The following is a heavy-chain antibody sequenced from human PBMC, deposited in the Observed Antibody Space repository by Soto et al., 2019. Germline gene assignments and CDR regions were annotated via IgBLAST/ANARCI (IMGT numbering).Heavy chain of an antibody. V-gene: IGHV3-21*01. J-gene: IGHJ5*02. CDR1: GFTFSSYS. CDR2: ISSSSSYI. D-gene: IGHD6-19*01. CDR3: ARDSEYSSGWTRFDP. Sequence: PGGSLRLSCAASGFTFSSYSMNWVRQAPGKGLEWVSSISSSSSYIYYADSVKGRFTISRDNARNSLYLQMNSLRAEDTAVYYCARDSEYSSGWTRFDPWGQGTLVTVSS.